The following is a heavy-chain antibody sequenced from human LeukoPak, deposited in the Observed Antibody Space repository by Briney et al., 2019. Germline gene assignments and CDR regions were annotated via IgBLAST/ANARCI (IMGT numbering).Heavy chain of an antibody. V-gene: IGHV3-7*01. CDR3: ARAGGWLVQAGWFDP. J-gene: IGHJ5*02. CDR1: GFTFSSYW. CDR2: IKQDGSEK. D-gene: IGHD6-19*01. Sequence: GGSLRLSCAASGFTFSSYWMSWVRQAPGKGREWVPNIKQDGSEKYYVDSVKGRFTISRDNAKNSLYLQMNSLRAEDTAVYYCARAGGWLVQAGWFDPWGQGTLVTVSS.